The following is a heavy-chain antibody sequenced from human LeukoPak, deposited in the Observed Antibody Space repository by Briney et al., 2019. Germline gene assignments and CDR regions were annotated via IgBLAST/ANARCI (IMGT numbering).Heavy chain of an antibody. J-gene: IGHJ4*02. V-gene: IGHV3-7*01. Sequence: GESLRLSCAASGFTFTNSWMAWVRQAPGKGLEWVANIKQDGSTKHYADSLKGRFTISRDNPKNSLYLQMNNLRADDTAVYYCTRDTDGSLDYWGQGILVTVAS. CDR1: GFTFTNSW. D-gene: IGHD1-26*01. CDR3: TRDTDGSLDY. CDR2: IKQDGSTK.